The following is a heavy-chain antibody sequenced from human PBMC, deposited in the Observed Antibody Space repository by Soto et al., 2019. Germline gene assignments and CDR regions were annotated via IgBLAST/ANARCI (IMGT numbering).Heavy chain of an antibody. V-gene: IGHV1-8*01. CDR3: GGGEAYYYGTETGGGGY. CDR1: GYTFTSYD. CDR2: MNPNSGNT. D-gene: IGHD3-10*01. Sequence: QVQLVQSGAEVKKPGASVKVSCKASGYTFTSYDINWVRQATGQGLEWMGWMNPNSGNTGYAQKFQGRVTMTRNTSIGTAYRGLSSLRSGATAVFYCGGGEAYYYGTETGGGGYWGQGTLVTVSS. J-gene: IGHJ4*02.